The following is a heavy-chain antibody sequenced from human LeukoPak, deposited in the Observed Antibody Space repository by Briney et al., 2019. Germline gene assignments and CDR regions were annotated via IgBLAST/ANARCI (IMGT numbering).Heavy chain of an antibody. Sequence: GGSLRLPCAASGFTFSGYYMHWVRQLPGKGLVWVSRINSDGSSTSHADSVKGRFTISRDNAKNTLYLQMNSLRAEDTAVYYCATSRTLDHWGQGTLVTVSS. V-gene: IGHV3-74*01. CDR1: GFTFSGYY. J-gene: IGHJ4*02. CDR3: ATSRTLDH. CDR2: INSDGSST.